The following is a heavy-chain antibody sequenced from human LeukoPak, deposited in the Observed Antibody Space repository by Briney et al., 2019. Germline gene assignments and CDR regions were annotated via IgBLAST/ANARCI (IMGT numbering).Heavy chain of an antibody. CDR3: ARRGLEDDVYYYDSSGYSTDAFDI. Sequence: GGSLRLSCAASGFTFSDYYMSWIRQAPGKGLEWVSYISSSGSTIYYADSVKGRFTISRDNAKNSLYLQMNSLRAEDTAVYYCARRGLEDDVYYYDSSGYSTDAFDIWGQGTMVMVSS. CDR1: GFTFSDYY. V-gene: IGHV3-11*04. J-gene: IGHJ3*02. CDR2: ISSSGSTI. D-gene: IGHD3-22*01.